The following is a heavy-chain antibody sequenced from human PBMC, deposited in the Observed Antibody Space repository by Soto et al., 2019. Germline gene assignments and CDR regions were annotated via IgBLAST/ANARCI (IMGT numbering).Heavy chain of an antibody. CDR3: AKGVGLDA. CDR2: IGDSGART. J-gene: IGHJ6*04. Sequence: EVLLLESGGGLVQPGGSLRLSCEASGFSFSSFAMNWVRQAPGKGLEWVSAIGDSGARTYYADSVEGRFTISRDNSRNTLYIQLNSLNTDYSAVYNRAKGVGLDAWGNGTMVTVSS. CDR1: GFSFSSFA. D-gene: IGHD3-16*01. V-gene: IGHV3-23*01.